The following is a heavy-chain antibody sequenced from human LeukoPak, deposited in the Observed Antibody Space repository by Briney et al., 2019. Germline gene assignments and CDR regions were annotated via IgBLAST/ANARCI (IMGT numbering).Heavy chain of an antibody. Sequence: ASLKVSCKASGYTFTSYGISWVRQAPGQGLEWMGWISAYNGNTNYAQKLQGRVTMTTDTSTSTAYMELRSLRSDDTAVYYCARGAFPLRYFDWLLDYFDYWGQGTLVTVSS. V-gene: IGHV1-18*01. D-gene: IGHD3-9*01. CDR3: ARGAFPLRYFDWLLDYFDY. J-gene: IGHJ4*02. CDR2: ISAYNGNT. CDR1: GYTFTSYG.